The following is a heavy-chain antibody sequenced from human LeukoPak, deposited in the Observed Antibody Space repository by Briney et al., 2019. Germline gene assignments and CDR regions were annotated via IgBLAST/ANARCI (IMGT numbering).Heavy chain of an antibody. Sequence: GGSLRLSCADSGFTFSNSWMSWVRQAPGKGLEWVSVIYSGGSTYYADSVKGRFTISRHNSKNTLYLQMNSLRAEDTAVYYCARDRAAAFDIWGQGTMVTVSS. J-gene: IGHJ3*02. CDR1: GFTFSNSW. D-gene: IGHD6-13*01. CDR2: IYSGGST. V-gene: IGHV3-53*04. CDR3: ARDRAAAFDI.